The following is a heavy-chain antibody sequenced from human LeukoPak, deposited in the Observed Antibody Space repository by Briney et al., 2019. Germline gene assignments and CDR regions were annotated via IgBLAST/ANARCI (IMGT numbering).Heavy chain of an antibody. CDR2: INHSGST. D-gene: IGHD6-6*01. CDR1: GGSFSGYY. CDR3: ARGRKQLVRIPPLQYDY. Sequence: PSETLSLTCAVYGGSFSGYYWSWIRQPPGKGLEWIGEINHSGSTNYNPSLKSRVTTSVDTSKNQFSLKLSSVTAADTAVYYCARGRKQLVRIPPLQYDYWGQGTLVTVSS. V-gene: IGHV4-34*01. J-gene: IGHJ4*02.